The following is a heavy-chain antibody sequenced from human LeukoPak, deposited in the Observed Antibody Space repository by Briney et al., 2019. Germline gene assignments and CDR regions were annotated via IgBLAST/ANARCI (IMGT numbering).Heavy chain of an antibody. CDR1: GYTFTSYD. Sequence: ASVKVSCKASGYTFTSYDINWVRQATGQGLEWMGWMNPNSGNTGYAQKFQGRVTMTRNTSISTAYMELSSLRSEDTAVYYCARSPRITIFGVVIRFDPWGXXXLVTVSS. CDR3: ARSPRITIFGVVIRFDP. J-gene: IGHJ5*02. V-gene: IGHV1-8*01. CDR2: MNPNSGNT. D-gene: IGHD3-3*01.